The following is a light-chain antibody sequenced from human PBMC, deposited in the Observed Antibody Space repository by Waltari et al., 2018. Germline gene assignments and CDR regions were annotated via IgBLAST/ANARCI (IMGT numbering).Light chain of an antibody. V-gene: IGKV3-20*01. J-gene: IGKJ2*01. Sequence: ELVLTQSPGTLSMSPGERATLSCRASQTVSSRYLAWYQLKPGQAPRLLIYAASSRATGIPDRFSGSGSGTDFTLTISRLEPEDFAVYFCQWSYTFGQGTKLEIK. CDR2: AAS. CDR1: QTVSSRY. CDR3: QWSYT.